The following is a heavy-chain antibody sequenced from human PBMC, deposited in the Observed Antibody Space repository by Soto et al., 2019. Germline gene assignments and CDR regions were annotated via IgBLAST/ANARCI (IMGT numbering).Heavy chain of an antibody. Sequence: QVQLVQSGAEVKKPGASVKVSCKASGYTFTNYAMHWVRQAPGQSLEWMGWINGGNGNTKYSEKIQGRVTITRDTSATTAYMELSRLGSEDTAVYYCASGMVDAFQIWGQGTMVAVSS. D-gene: IGHD1-26*01. J-gene: IGHJ3*02. CDR1: GYTFTNYA. V-gene: IGHV1-3*01. CDR2: INGGNGNT. CDR3: ASGMVDAFQI.